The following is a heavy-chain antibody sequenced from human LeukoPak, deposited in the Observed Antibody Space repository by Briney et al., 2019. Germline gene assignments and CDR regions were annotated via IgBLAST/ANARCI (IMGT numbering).Heavy chain of an antibody. D-gene: IGHD3-16*02. Sequence: GESLKISCKGSGNSFTSYYIGWVRQMPGKGLEWMGIIYPGDSDTRYSPSFQGQVTISADKSISTAYLQWSSLKASDTAMYYCARHPTRYYDYVWGSYRYGELDYWGQGTLVTVSS. CDR1: GNSFTSYY. J-gene: IGHJ4*02. CDR3: ARHPTRYYDYVWGSYRYGELDY. CDR2: IYPGDSDT. V-gene: IGHV5-51*01.